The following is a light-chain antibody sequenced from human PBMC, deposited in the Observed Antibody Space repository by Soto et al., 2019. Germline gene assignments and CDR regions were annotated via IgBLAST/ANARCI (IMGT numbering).Light chain of an antibody. CDR2: KAS. CDR3: QQYNSYRM. CDR1: QSISDW. Sequence: DIQMTQSPPTLSASVGDRVTITCRASQSISDWLAWHQQKPGKAPKLLISKASTLESGVPSRFSGSGSGTEFTLTISSLQPDDFATYYCQQYNSYRMFGQGTKVDIK. V-gene: IGKV1-5*03. J-gene: IGKJ1*01.